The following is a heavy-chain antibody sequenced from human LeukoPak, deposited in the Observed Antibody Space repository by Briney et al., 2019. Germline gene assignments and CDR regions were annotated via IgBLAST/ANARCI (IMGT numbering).Heavy chain of an antibody. V-gene: IGHV3-48*04. CDR2: ISSSSSTI. D-gene: IGHD3-22*01. J-gene: IGHJ4*02. CDR1: GFTFSSYS. Sequence: GGSLRLSCAASGFTFSSYSMNWVRQAPGKGLEWVSYISSSSSTIYYADSVKGRFTISRDNGKNSVYLQMNSLRVDDTAMYYCARAVRAGGDYWGQGTLVTVSS. CDR3: ARAVRAGGDY.